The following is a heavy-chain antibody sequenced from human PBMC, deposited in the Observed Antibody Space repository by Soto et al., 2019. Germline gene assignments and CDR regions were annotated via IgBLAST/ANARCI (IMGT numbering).Heavy chain of an antibody. J-gene: IGHJ4*01. CDR1: GFTFSTSG. CDR2: ITGTGGST. Sequence: GGSLRLSCATSGFTFSTSGMSWVRQAPGKGLEWVSTITGTGGSTYYADSVKGRLTISRDNSKNTLYLLMNSLRVEDTAMYYCARLANIFDFDNWGHGTLVTVSS. D-gene: IGHD2-21*01. V-gene: IGHV3-23*01. CDR3: ARLANIFDFDN.